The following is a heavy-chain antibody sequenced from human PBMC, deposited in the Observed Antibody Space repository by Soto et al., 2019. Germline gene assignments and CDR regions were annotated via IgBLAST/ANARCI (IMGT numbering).Heavy chain of an antibody. CDR3: TTGTLRLGELSRLDYYYGMDV. J-gene: IGHJ6*02. V-gene: IGHV3-15*01. Sequence: SLRLSCAASGFTFSNAWMSWVRQAPGKGLEWVGRIKSKTDGGTTDYAAPVKGRFTISRDDSKNTLYLQMNSLKTEDTAVYYCTTGTLRLGELSRLDYYYGMDVWGQGTTVTVSS. CDR1: GFTFSNAW. D-gene: IGHD3-16*02. CDR2: IKSKTDGGTT.